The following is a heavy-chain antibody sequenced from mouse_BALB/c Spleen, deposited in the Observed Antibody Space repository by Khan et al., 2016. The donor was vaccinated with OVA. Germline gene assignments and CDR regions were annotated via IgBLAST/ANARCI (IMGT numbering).Heavy chain of an antibody. CDR2: IIYTGYT. D-gene: IGHD2-12*01. J-gene: IGHJ3*01. Sequence: EVQLQESGPSLVKPSQTLSLTCSVTGDSITSGYWNWIRKFPGNKLEYMGYIIYTGYTYYNPSLKSRISITRHTSTIQYYLQLSSVTDEDAATYYCARSTYRYAFVYWGQGTLVTVSA. V-gene: IGHV3-8*02. CDR1: GDSITSGY. CDR3: ARSTYRYAFVY.